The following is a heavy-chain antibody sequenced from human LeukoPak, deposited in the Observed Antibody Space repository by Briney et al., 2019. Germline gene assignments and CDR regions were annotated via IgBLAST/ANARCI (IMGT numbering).Heavy chain of an antibody. J-gene: IGHJ4*02. CDR2: IYHSGST. V-gene: IGHV4-30-2*01. CDR1: GGSISSGGYY. D-gene: IGHD2-2*01. Sequence: SETLSLTCTVSGGSISSGGYYWSWLRQPPGKGLEWIGYIYHSGSTYYNPSLKSRVTISVDRSKNQFSLKLSSVTAADTAVYYCARPSRDPYYFDYWGQGTLVTVSS. CDR3: ARPSRDPYYFDY.